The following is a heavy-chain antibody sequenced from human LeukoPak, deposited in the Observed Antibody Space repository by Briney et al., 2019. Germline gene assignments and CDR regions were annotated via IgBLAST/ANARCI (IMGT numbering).Heavy chain of an antibody. D-gene: IGHD3-10*01. CDR1: GYTFSGYY. V-gene: IGHV1-2*02. Sequence: ASVRVSCKASGYTFSGYYMHWVRQAPGQGLEWMGWINPNSGGTNYAQKFQGRVTMTRGTSISTAYMELSRLRSDDTAVYYCARRYYYGSGSSYYFDYWGQGTLVTVSS. CDR3: ARRYYYGSGSSYYFDY. CDR2: INPNSGGT. J-gene: IGHJ4*02.